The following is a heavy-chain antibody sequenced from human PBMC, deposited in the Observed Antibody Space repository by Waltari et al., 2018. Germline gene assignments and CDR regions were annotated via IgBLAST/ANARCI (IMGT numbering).Heavy chain of an antibody. CDR3: AKDRGVVPAAISDYMDV. CDR1: GFTFDDYT. CDR2: ISWDGGSK. D-gene: IGHD2-2*02. V-gene: IGHV3-43*01. Sequence: EVQLVESGGVVVQPGGSLRLSCAASGFTFDDYTMHWVRQAPGKGLEWVSLISWDGGSKYYADSGKSRFTISRENSKNSPYLQMNSLVAEDTAWYYCAKDRGVVPAAISDYMDVWGKGTTVTVSS. J-gene: IGHJ6*03.